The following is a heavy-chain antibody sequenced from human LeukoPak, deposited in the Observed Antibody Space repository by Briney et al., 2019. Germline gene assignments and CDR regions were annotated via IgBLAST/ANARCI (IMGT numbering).Heavy chain of an antibody. D-gene: IGHD3-22*01. CDR2: ISAYNGNT. CDR1: GYTFTSYG. V-gene: IGHV1-18*01. J-gene: IGHJ4*02. CDR3: AGGLEVWGAYYYDSSGSPIRTFDY. Sequence: ASVKVSCKASGYTFTSYGISWVRQAPGQGLEWMGWISAYNGNTNYAQKLQGRVTMTTDTSTSTAYMELRSLRSDDTAVYYCAGGLEVWGAYYYDSSGSPIRTFDYWGQGTLVTVSS.